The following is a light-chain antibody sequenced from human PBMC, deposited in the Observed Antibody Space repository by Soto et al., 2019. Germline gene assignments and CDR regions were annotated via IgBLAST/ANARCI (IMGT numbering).Light chain of an antibody. CDR2: WAS. Sequence: DIVMTHCPDSLAAXXGERATIKCKASQRXLYDSNNKNYLAWYQQKPGQPPKLLIYWASMRESGVPDRFSGSGSGTDFTLTITSLQAEDVAVYYCQQYYSLPLTFGGGTKVAIK. J-gene: IGKJ4*01. CDR1: QRXLYDSNNKNY. V-gene: IGKV4-1*01. CDR3: QQYYSLPLT.